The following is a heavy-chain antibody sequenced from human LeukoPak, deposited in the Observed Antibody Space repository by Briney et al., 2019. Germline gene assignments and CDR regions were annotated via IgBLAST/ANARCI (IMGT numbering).Heavy chain of an antibody. V-gene: IGHV1-69*13. Sequence: SVKVSCKASGGTFSSYAISWVRQAPGQGLEWMGGIIPIFGTAYYAQKFQGRVTITADESTSTAYMELSSLRSEDTAVYYCARQVPAAPSEYYYGMDVWGQGTTVTVSS. CDR1: GGTFSSYA. J-gene: IGHJ6*02. CDR2: IIPIFGTA. CDR3: ARQVPAAPSEYYYGMDV. D-gene: IGHD2-2*01.